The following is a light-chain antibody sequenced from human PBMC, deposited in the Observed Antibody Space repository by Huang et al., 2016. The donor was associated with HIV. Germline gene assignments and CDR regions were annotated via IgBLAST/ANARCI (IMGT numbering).Light chain of an antibody. J-gene: IGKJ5*01. CDR3: QQRYNWPT. CDR2: DAA. CDR1: QSVSTY. V-gene: IGKV3-11*01. Sequence: EIVLTQSPATLSLSPGERATLSCSASQSVSTYLAWYQQKPGQAPMLLIYDAANRAPGIPARFSGSGSRTDFTLTISSLEPEDFAVYYCQQRYNWPTFGQGTRLEIK.